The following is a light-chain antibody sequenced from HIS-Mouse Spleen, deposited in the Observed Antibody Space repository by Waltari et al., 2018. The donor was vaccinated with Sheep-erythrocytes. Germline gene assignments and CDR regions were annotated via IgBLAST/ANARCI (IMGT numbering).Light chain of an antibody. V-gene: IGLV2-14*01. CDR2: EVS. CDR3: SSYTSSSTWV. CDR1: SSDVGGYNY. J-gene: IGLJ3*02. Sequence: QSALTQPASVSGSPGQSITISCTGTSSDVGGYNYVSWYQQHTGKAPKLMIYEVSNRPSGVSNRFSGSKPGNTASLTISGLQAEDEADYYCSSYTSSSTWVFGGGTKLTVL.